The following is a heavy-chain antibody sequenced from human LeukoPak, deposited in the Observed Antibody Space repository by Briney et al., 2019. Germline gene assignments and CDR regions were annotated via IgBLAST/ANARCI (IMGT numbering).Heavy chain of an antibody. CDR3: AKAKDNNYYDSSGSLDAFDI. D-gene: IGHD3-22*01. V-gene: IGHV3-30*18. CDR2: VSYDGSNK. J-gene: IGHJ3*02. CDR1: GFTFSTYG. Sequence: PGGSLRLSCAASGFTFSTYGMHWVRQAPGKGLEWVAGVSYDGSNKDYADFVEGRLTISRDNSKNTLYLQMNSLRAEDTAVYYCAKAKDNNYYDSSGSLDAFDIWGQGTMVTVSS.